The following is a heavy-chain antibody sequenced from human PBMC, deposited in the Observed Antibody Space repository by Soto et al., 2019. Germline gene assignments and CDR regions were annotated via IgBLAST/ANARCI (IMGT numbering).Heavy chain of an antibody. CDR2: IYYSGST. Sequence: PSETLSLTCTVSGGSISSGDYYWSWIRQPPGKGLEWIGYIYYSGSTYYNPSLKSRVTISVDTSKNQFSLKLSSVTAADTAVYYCERQGASGYNSYWGQGNLVTVSS. D-gene: IGHD3-22*01. CDR3: ERQGASGYNSY. J-gene: IGHJ4*02. V-gene: IGHV4-30-4*01. CDR1: GGSISSGDYY.